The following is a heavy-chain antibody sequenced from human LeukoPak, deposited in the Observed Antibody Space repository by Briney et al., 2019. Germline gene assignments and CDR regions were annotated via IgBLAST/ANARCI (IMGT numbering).Heavy chain of an antibody. V-gene: IGHV3-15*05. CDR3: ATGDGWGHTFDY. Sequence: GGSLRLACAASGLTFTNAWMNWVRQSPGKGLEWVGRVKSKSDGGTTDYSSHASGRFTISRDDPKRTSYLHMNSLQTEDTAEYYCATGDGWGHTFDYWGQGALVTVSS. CDR2: VKSKSDGGTT. J-gene: IGHJ4*02. D-gene: IGHD3-16*01. CDR1: GLTFTNAW.